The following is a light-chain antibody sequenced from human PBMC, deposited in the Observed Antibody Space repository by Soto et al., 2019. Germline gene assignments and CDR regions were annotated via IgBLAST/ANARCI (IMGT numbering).Light chain of an antibody. Sequence: EIVMTQSPATLSVSPGERATLSCRASQSVSSNLAWYQQKPGQAPRLLIYGASTRATGIPARFSGSGSGTEFTLTLSSLQSEDFAVDYCQQYNNWPPAYTFGQGTKLEIK. CDR3: QQYNNWPPAYT. CDR2: GAS. V-gene: IGKV3-15*01. J-gene: IGKJ2*01. CDR1: QSVSSN.